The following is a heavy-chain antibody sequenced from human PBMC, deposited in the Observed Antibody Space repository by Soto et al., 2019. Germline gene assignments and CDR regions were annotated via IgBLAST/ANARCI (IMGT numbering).Heavy chain of an antibody. V-gene: IGHV3-23*04. D-gene: IGHD2-2*02. Sequence: EVQLVQSGGGLVQPGGSLRLSCAASRFTFSNYALTWVRQAPGKGLEWVSTISGSGGNTYYGDSVRGLFTISTNNPKNTRFLQMNMLRVDDTGVYYCAKVKDIVVVSASIVGHGYFDYWGQGTLVTVSS. CDR3: AKVKDIVVVSASIVGHGYFDY. CDR1: RFTFSNYA. J-gene: IGHJ4*02. CDR2: ISGSGGNT.